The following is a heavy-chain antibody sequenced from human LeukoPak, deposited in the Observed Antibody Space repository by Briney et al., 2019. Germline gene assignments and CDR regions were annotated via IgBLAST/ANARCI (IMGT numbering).Heavy chain of an antibody. CDR3: AREGVVVVAATLNDNWSYP. CDR1: GGTFSSYA. V-gene: IGHV1-69*05. CDR2: IIPIFGTA. Sequence: SVKVSCKASGGTFSSYAISWVRQAPGQGLEWMGGIIPIFGTANYAQKFQGRVTITMDESTSTAYMELSSLRSEDTAVYYCAREGVVVVAATLNDNWSYPWGQGTLVTVSS. J-gene: IGHJ5*02. D-gene: IGHD2-15*01.